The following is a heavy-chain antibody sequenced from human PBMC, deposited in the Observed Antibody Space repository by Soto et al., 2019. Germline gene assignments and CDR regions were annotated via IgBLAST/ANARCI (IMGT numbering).Heavy chain of an antibody. V-gene: IGHV5-10-1*01. CDR1: GYSFAVYW. D-gene: IGHD5-18*01. CDR3: ARQIYGSDTGPNFQYYFDS. Sequence: PGESLKISCKGSGYSFAVYWITWVRQKPGKGLEWMGRIDPSDSQTYYSPSFRGHVTISVTKSITTVFLQWSSLRASDTAMYYCARQIYGSDTGPNFQYYFDSWGQGTPVTVSS. CDR2: IDPSDSQT. J-gene: IGHJ4*02.